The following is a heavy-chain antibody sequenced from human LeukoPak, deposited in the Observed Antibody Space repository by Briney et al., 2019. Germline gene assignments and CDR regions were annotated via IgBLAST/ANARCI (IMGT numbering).Heavy chain of an antibody. D-gene: IGHD3/OR15-3a*01. Sequence: ASVNVSCKASGYTFTVYYMHWVRQAPGQVLEWMGWIKPKSGGTNYAEKFQGRGTMTREKSISTAYMEQRRLRSDDTAVDYCARGDVIDFFYWGQGTLVTVSS. CDR1: GYTFTVYY. CDR3: ARGDVIDFFY. CDR2: IKPKSGGT. J-gene: IGHJ4*02. V-gene: IGHV1-2*02.